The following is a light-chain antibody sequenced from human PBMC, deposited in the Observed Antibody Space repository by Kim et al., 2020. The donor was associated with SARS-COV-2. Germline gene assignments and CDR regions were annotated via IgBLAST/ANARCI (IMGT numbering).Light chain of an antibody. CDR1: QSIATR. J-gene: IGKJ2*01. V-gene: IGKV1-5*01. Sequence: IQMTQSPPTLSASVGDRVTITCRAGQSIATRLAWYQQRPGQAPKVLIHDASSLESGVPSRFSGSGSGTEFTLTIRSLQPDDFATYYCQQYDSYLYTFGQGTKLEI. CDR3: QQYDSYLYT. CDR2: DAS.